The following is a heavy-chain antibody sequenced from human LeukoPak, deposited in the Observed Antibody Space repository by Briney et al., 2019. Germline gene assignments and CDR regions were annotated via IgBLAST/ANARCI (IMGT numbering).Heavy chain of an antibody. V-gene: IGHV4-59*01. CDR1: GGSISSYY. CDR3: AREAYCSSTSCYSGAFDI. Sequence: SETLSLTRTVSGGSISSYYWSWIRQPPGKGREWMGYIYYSGGTNYNPSLKSRVTISVDTSKNQFSLKLSSVTAADTAVYYCAREAYCSSTSCYSGAFDIWGQGTMVTVSS. CDR2: IYYSGGT. D-gene: IGHD2-2*01. J-gene: IGHJ3*02.